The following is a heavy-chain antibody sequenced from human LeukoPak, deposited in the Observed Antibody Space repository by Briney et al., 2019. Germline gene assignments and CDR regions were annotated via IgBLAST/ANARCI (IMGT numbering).Heavy chain of an antibody. J-gene: IGHJ4*02. Sequence: SETLSLTCAVYGGSFSGYYWSWIRQPPGKGLEWIGEINHSGSTNYNPSLKSRVTISVDTSKNQFSLKLSSVTAADTAVYYCARMYSSGWYLFDYWGQGTLVTVSS. CDR1: GGSFSGYY. CDR2: INHSGST. CDR3: ARMYSSGWYLFDY. D-gene: IGHD6-19*01. V-gene: IGHV4-34*01.